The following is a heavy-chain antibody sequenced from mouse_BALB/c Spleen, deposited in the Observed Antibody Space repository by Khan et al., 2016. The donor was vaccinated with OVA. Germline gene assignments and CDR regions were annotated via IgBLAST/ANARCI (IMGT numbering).Heavy chain of an antibody. Sequence: EVQLQESGPGLVKPSQTLSLTCTVTGYSITSGYGWNWLRQFPGNKLEWMGYISYSGSTNYNPSLKSRISITRDTSTNQFFLQLNSSPNDDTATYNCTRTASIKYWGQGTTLTVSS. CDR1: GYSITSGYG. CDR2: ISYSGST. CDR3: TRTASIKY. V-gene: IGHV3-2*02. D-gene: IGHD1-2*01. J-gene: IGHJ2*01.